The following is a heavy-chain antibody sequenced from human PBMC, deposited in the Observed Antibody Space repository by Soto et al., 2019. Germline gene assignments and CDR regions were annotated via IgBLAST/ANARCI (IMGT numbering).Heavy chain of an antibody. V-gene: IGHV3-23*01. Sequence: PGGSRSLSWVASGFTFSIYARTWVAQAPGRGLEGITPISGSGGSTYYEDSVKGRLTTSRDHSKNKLYLEMNSLRAEDKAVYYCAKDRRRRYRYKLETLDYWGQGPMVTVSS. CDR3: AKDRRRRYRYKLETLDY. D-gene: IGHD5-18*01. CDR1: GFTFSIYA. J-gene: IGHJ4*01. CDR2: ISGSGGST.